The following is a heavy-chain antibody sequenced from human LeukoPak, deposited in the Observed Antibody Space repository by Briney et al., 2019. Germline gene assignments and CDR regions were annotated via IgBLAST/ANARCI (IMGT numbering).Heavy chain of an antibody. D-gene: IGHD3-10*02. Sequence: GGSLRLSCAASGFRFSTYSMDWVRQAPGKGLEWISYISHSGGAEHYTDSVKGRFTISRDNAKNALYLQMNSLRAEDTAVYFCARDYVFAFDYWSQGTLVTVSS. CDR2: ISHSGGAE. V-gene: IGHV3-48*01. J-gene: IGHJ4*02. CDR3: ARDYVFAFDY. CDR1: GFRFSTYS.